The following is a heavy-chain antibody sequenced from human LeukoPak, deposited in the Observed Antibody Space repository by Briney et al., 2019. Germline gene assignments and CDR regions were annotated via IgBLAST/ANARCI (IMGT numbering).Heavy chain of an antibody. V-gene: IGHV2-5*02. D-gene: IGHD3-22*01. J-gene: IGHJ5*02. CDR3: AHRRDSSGYQYRYWFAP. CDR2: INWDDQK. CDR1: GFSLTTSCVG. Sequence: SGPTLVNPTQTLTLTCTFSGFSLTTSCVGVGWIRQPPGKALEWLALINWDDQKVYSPSLQSRLSITKDTSKNQVVLTMTNVDPVDTATYYCAHRRDSSGYQYRYWFAPWGQGTLVTVSS.